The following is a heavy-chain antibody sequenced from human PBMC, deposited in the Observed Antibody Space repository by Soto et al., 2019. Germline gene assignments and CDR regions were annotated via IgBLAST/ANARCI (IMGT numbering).Heavy chain of an antibody. D-gene: IGHD2-2*01. J-gene: IGHJ6*03. CDR1: GFTFSSYW. Sequence: GGSLRLSCAASGFTFSSYWMHWVRQAPGKGLVWVSRINSDGSSTSYADSVKGRFTISRDNAKNTLYLQMNSLRAEDTAVYYCARDGYCSSTSCYDSYYYMDVWGKGTTVTVSS. V-gene: IGHV3-74*01. CDR3: ARDGYCSSTSCYDSYYYMDV. CDR2: INSDGSST.